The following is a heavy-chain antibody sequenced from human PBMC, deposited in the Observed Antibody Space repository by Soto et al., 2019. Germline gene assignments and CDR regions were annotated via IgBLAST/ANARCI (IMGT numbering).Heavy chain of an antibody. V-gene: IGHV1-24*01. J-gene: IGHJ4*02. CDR1: GYTLNELS. Sequence: ASVKVSCKVSGYTLNELSMHWVRQAPGKGLEWMGGFDPEDGETIYAQKFQGRVTMTEDTSTDTAYMELSSLRSEDTAVYYCATELPNCSSTSCYASPPSYWGQGTLVTVSS. CDR3: ATELPNCSSTSCYASPPSY. CDR2: FDPEDGET. D-gene: IGHD2-2*01.